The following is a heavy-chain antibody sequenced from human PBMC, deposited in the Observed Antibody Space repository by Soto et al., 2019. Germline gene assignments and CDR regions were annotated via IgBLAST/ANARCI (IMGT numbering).Heavy chain of an antibody. D-gene: IGHD6-6*01. CDR1: GGSFSGYY. CDR3: ARGLSRRYSSSAGPPFDY. V-gene: IGHV4-34*01. Sequence: SETLSLTCAVYGGSFSGYYWSWIRQPPGKGLEWIGEINHSGSTNYNPSLKSRVTISVGTSKNQFSLKLNSVTAADTAVYYCARGLSRRYSSSAGPPFDYWGQGTLVTVSS. CDR2: INHSGST. J-gene: IGHJ4*02.